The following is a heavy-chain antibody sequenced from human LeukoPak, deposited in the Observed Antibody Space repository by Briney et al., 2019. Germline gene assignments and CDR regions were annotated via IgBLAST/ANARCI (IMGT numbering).Heavy chain of an antibody. V-gene: IGHV4-59*12. CDR2: IYYSGST. CDR1: GGSISSYY. D-gene: IGHD2-15*01. J-gene: IGHJ4*02. CDR3: ARDYIVVVVAANILSGYFDY. Sequence: SETLSLTCTVSGGSISSYYWSWIRQPPGKGLEWIGYIYYSGSTNYNPSLKSRVTISVDTSKNQFSLKLSSVTAADTAVYYCARDYIVVVVAANILSGYFDYWGQGTLVTVSS.